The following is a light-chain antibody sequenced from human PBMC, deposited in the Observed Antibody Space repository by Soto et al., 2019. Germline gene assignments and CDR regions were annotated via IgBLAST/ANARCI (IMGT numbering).Light chain of an antibody. CDR2: SNN. Sequence: QSVLTQPPPASGTPGQRVTISCSGSSSNIGSNTVNWYQQLPGTAPKLLIYSNNQRPSGVPDRFSGSKSGTSASLAISGLQSEDEADYYCAAWDDSLVFGGGTKLTVL. CDR1: SSNIGSNT. V-gene: IGLV1-44*01. CDR3: AAWDDSLV. J-gene: IGLJ2*01.